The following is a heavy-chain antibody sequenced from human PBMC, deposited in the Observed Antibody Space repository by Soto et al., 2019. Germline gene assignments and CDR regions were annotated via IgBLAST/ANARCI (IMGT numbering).Heavy chain of an antibody. J-gene: IGHJ3*02. V-gene: IGHV3-48*01. CDR1: ELKFSDYG. D-gene: IGHD5-12*01. CDR3: SGSGYTYGEDALDI. Sequence: AAELKFSDYGMSWVRPKQGKWLEWVSYIISISTTIFYADSVKGRFTISRDNAKNSLYLQMKSVRAEDPAVYYCSGSGYTYGEDALDI. CDR2: IISISTTI.